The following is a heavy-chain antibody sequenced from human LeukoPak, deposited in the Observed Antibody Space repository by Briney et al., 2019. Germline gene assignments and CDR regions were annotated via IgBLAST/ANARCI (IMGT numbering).Heavy chain of an antibody. V-gene: IGHV3-53*04. D-gene: IGHD4-17*01. Sequence: PGGPLRLSCAASGFIVSSNYMNWVRQAPGKGLEWVSIIYNDDRTYYTDSVKGRFTISRRNSKNTVYLQMNSLRPEDTAVYYCVGPTTVTTKGDAFDIWGQGTLVTVSS. CDR2: IYNDDRT. CDR1: GFIVSSNY. CDR3: VGPTTVTTKGDAFDI. J-gene: IGHJ4*02.